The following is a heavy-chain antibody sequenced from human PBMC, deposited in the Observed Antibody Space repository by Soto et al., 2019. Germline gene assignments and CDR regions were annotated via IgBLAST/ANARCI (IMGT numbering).Heavy chain of an antibody. J-gene: IGHJ1*01. CDR3: ARDLMPYCGSDCYPGYFHH. D-gene: IGHD2-21*01. Sequence: QVQLVQSGVEVKKPGASVKVSCKASGYTFPNYGINWVRQAPGQGLEWMGWISAYNGNTDYAQKLQGRVTMTTDTSTTTAYMDVTNLRSDDTAVYYCARDLMPYCGSDCYPGYFHHWGQGTRAIVSS. CDR1: GYTFPNYG. CDR2: ISAYNGNT. V-gene: IGHV1-18*04.